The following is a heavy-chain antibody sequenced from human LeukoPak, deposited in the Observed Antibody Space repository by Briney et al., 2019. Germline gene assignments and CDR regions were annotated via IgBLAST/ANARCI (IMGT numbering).Heavy chain of an antibody. J-gene: IGHJ4*02. D-gene: IGHD4-17*01. V-gene: IGHV4-34*01. Sequence: SETLSLTCGVYGGSYSDYYWSWIRQPPGKGLEWIGEINHSGSTYYNPSLKSRVTISVDTSKNQFSLKLNSVTAADTAVYYCARAGYGDSDFDYWGQGTLVTVSS. CDR1: GGSYSDYY. CDR2: INHSGST. CDR3: ARAGYGDSDFDY.